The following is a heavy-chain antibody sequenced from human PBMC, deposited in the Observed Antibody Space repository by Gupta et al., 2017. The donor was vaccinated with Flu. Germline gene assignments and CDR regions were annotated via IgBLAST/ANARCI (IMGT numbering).Heavy chain of an antibody. D-gene: IGHD3-10*01. J-gene: IGHJ6*02. Sequence: QVRLLESGPGLVKPSQTLSLTCTVSGDSISREHYYWTWIRHLPGKGLEWIGYIYYTGNVYYNPSLKRRLSISIDTPKNQFSLTLASVTAADAAVYYCARNVAPFRNYINYYGVDVWGQGTTVTVSS. CDR2: IYYTGNV. V-gene: IGHV4-31*04. CDR3: ARNVAPFRNYINYYGVDV. CDR1: GDSISREHYY.